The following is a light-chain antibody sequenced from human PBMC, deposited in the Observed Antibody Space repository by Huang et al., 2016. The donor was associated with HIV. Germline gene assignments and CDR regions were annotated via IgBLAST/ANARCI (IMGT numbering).Light chain of an antibody. CDR1: QSFTTW. CDR3: QQYDGYPWT. CDR2: DVS. J-gene: IGKJ1*01. Sequence: DIQMTQSPSTLSASVGDRVTITCRASQSFTTWLAWYQQKPGKAPKLLIYDVSSLESGVPSRFSGSGAGPEFTRTISSLQPDDFATYYCQQYDGYPWTFGQGTKVEIK. V-gene: IGKV1-5*01.